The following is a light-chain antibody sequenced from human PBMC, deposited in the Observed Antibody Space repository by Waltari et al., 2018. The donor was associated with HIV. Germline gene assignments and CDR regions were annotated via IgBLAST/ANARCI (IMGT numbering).Light chain of an antibody. Sequence: QSALTPPPSASGSPAQSVTISCTGTSSDVGGYNYVSWYQPHPGKAPQLMIYEVSQRPSGVPDRFSGSKSGNTASLTVSGLQAEDEADYYCNSYVGSNNYIFGTGTKVTVL. CDR2: EVS. CDR3: NSYVGSNNYI. CDR1: SSDVGGYNY. J-gene: IGLJ1*01. V-gene: IGLV2-8*01.